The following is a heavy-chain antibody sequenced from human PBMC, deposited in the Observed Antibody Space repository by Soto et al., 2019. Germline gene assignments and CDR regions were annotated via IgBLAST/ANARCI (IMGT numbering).Heavy chain of an antibody. D-gene: IGHD6-19*01. Sequence: QVQLVESGGGVVQPGGSLKLSCAVSGFTFSNYDMHWVRQAPGKGLEWVAGVSYDGRSEYYADSVKGRFTISRDNSQNTLYLQMDSLRAEDTAVYYCANGLLSSVSAPEYDYWGQGSLVTVSS. CDR1: GFTFSNYD. J-gene: IGHJ4*02. CDR2: VSYDGRSE. CDR3: ANGLLSSVSAPEYDY. V-gene: IGHV3-30*18.